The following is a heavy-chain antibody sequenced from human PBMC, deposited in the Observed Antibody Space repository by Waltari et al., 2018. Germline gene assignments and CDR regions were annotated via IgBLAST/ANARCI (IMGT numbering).Heavy chain of an antibody. D-gene: IGHD3-10*01. V-gene: IGHV4-34*01. CDR3: ATEPVRAYYGSGRTFRGAFET. J-gene: IGHJ3*02. CDR2: INHRGST. Sequence: QVQLHQWGAGLLKPSETLSLTCAVYGGSFSGYYWSWIRQPPGKGLEWIGEINHRGSTNYNPSLKSRVTMSVDTSKNHFSLHLSSVNAADTAVYYCATEPVRAYYGSGRTFRGAFETWGQGTMVTVSS. CDR1: GGSFSGYY.